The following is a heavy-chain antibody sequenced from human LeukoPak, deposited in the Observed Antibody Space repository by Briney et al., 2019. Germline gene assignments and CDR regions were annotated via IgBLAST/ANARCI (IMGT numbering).Heavy chain of an antibody. CDR3: ARSSSGPPGLFDY. Sequence: ASVKVSCKASGGTFSSYAISWVRQAPGQGPEWMGGIIPIFGTANYAQKFQGRVTITADESTSTAYMELSSLRSEDTAVYYCARSSSGPPGLFDYWGQGTLVTVSS. CDR1: GGTFSSYA. CDR2: IIPIFGTA. J-gene: IGHJ4*02. V-gene: IGHV1-69*01. D-gene: IGHD3-22*01.